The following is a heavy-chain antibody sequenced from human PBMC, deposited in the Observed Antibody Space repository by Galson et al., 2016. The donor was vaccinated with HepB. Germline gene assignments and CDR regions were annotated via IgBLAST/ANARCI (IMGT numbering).Heavy chain of an antibody. CDR1: GFTFSQRG. CDR3: AKRHEYCPPVGCSVDS. Sequence: SLRLSCAASGFTFSQRGIHWVRRAPGKGLEWVAADSMDGRRKFYADSVKGRFTISRDNSNNMLFLQMSSLRVDDTAVYYCAKRHEYCPPVGCSVDSWGQGTLVSVSS. J-gene: IGHJ4*02. CDR2: DSMDGRRK. V-gene: IGHV3-30*18. D-gene: IGHD2/OR15-2a*01.